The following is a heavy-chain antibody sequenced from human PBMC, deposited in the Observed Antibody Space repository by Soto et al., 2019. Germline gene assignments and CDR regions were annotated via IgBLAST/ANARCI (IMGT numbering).Heavy chain of an antibody. D-gene: IGHD2-15*01. CDR3: ARDGVGYGSGGSCYCLDY. V-gene: IGHV3-48*01. CDR2: ISSSSSTI. Sequence: EVQLVESGGGLVQPGGSLRLSCAASGFTFSSYSMNWVRQAPGKGLEWVSYISSSSSTIYYADSVKGRFTISRDNAKNSLYLQMHSVRAEDTAVYYCARDGVGYGSGGSCYCLDYWGQGTLVAVSS. J-gene: IGHJ4*02. CDR1: GFTFSSYS.